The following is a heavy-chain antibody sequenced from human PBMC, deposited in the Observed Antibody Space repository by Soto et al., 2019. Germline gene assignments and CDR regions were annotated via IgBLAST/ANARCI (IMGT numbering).Heavy chain of an antibody. CDR2: ISGDTDNA. Sequence: QVQLVQSGAEVKKPGASVKVACKTSGYTLTSYGIGWVRQAPGQGLEWMGWISGDTDNANYAQKLQGRVTMTTDTSTSTADMELRSLRSDATAVYYCARDVYLDYWGQGTLVTVSS. CDR3: ARDVYLDY. J-gene: IGHJ4*02. V-gene: IGHV1-18*01. CDR1: GYTLTSYG.